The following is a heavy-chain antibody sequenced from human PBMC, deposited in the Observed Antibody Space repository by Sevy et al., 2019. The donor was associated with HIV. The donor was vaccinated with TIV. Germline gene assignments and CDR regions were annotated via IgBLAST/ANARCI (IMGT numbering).Heavy chain of an antibody. D-gene: IGHD4-4*01. CDR2: IFNSGST. Sequence: SETLSLTCTVSGGSISSGDYHWSWIRQPPGKGLEWLANIFNSGSTYYNPSLECRLTIYLDTSKNQFSLRVTAGTAADTAVYYCAGTEHAEYFNYFDPWGQGTLVTASS. V-gene: IGHV4-30-4*01. J-gene: IGHJ5*02. CDR1: GGSISSGDYH. CDR3: AGTEHAEYFNYFDP.